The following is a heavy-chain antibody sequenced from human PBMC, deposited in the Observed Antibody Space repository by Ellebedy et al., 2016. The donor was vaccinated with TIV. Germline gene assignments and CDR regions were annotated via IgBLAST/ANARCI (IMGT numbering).Heavy chain of an antibody. CDR1: GFSLSSSGVG. CDR2: IYWDDDE. D-gene: IGHD3-10*01. CDR3: TYGSGTFDY. J-gene: IGHJ4*02. Sequence: SGPTLVKPTQTLTLTCTFSGFSLSSSGVGVGWIRQPPGQAPEWFALIYWDDDERYSPSLKSRLTITKDTSKNQVVLKMSHMDPVDTATYYCTYGSGTFDYWGQGILVTVSS. V-gene: IGHV2-5*02.